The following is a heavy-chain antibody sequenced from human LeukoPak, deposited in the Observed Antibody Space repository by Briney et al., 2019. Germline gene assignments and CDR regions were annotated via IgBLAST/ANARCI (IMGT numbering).Heavy chain of an antibody. D-gene: IGHD3-3*01. CDR2: IIPILGIA. CDR1: GGTFSSYA. Sequence: GASVKVSCKASGGTFSSYAISWVRQAPGQGLEWMGRIIPILGIANYAQKFQGRVTITADKSTSTAYMELSSLRSEDTAVYYCAVDFWSGSAGGTFDYWGQGTLVTVSS. V-gene: IGHV1-69*04. CDR3: AVDFWSGSAGGTFDY. J-gene: IGHJ4*02.